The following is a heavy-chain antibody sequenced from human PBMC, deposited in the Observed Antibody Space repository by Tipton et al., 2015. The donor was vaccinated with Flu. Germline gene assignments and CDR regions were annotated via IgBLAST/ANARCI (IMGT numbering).Heavy chain of an antibody. D-gene: IGHD5-18*01. V-gene: IGHV1-69*01. CDR2: IIPIFGTA. CDR3: ARGGYSYGMDYYYGMDV. CDR1: GGTFSSYA. J-gene: IGHJ6*02. Sequence: QLVQSGAEVKKPGSSVKVSCKASGGTFSSYAISWVRQAPGQGLEWMGGIIPIFGTANYAQKFQGRVTITADESTSTAYMELSSLRSEDTAVYYCARGGYSYGMDYYYGMDVWGQGTTVTVSS.